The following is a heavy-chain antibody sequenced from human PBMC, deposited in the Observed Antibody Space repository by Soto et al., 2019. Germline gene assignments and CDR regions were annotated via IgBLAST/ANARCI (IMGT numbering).Heavy chain of an antibody. CDR2: INPSGGST. CDR3: ARDHSSSYHRLEYFRH. J-gene: IGHJ1*01. D-gene: IGHD6-13*01. V-gene: IGHV1-46*01. Sequence: ASVKVSGQASGYTFTNHYMHWVRQAPGQGLEWMGLINPSGGSTSYAQKFQGRVTMTSDTSTSTVYMEMSSLISEDTAEYYCARDHSSSYHRLEYFRHCGQGTLVTVYS. CDR1: GYTFTNHY.